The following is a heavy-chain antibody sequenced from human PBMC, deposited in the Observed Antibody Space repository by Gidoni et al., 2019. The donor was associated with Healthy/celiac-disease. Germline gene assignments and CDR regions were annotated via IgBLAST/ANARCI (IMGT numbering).Heavy chain of an antibody. V-gene: IGHV3-64D*08. D-gene: IGHD2-2*01. CDR2: ISSNVGST. Sequence: EVQMVESGGGLVQPGGSLILSCSASVFTFSRYAMHWVRQAPGKGLEYVSAISSNVGSTYYADSVKGRFTISRDNSKNTLYLQMSSLRAEDTAVYYCVKEPFGVVPAASGCCWGQGTLVTVSS. J-gene: IGHJ4*02. CDR1: VFTFSRYA. CDR3: VKEPFGVVPAASGCC.